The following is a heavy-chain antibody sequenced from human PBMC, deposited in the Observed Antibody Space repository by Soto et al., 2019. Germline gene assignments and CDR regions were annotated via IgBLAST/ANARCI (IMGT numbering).Heavy chain of an antibody. V-gene: IGHV3-48*02. CDR3: ARSVEGYFDY. Sequence: EVQRVESGGALVQPGGSLRLSCVASGFKFSIYSMNWIRQAPGKGLEWSAYITSDTKTIKYADSVKGRFTISRDNAKNSVYLQMNSLSDEDTAVYYCARSVEGYFDYWGQGAVVTVSS. CDR2: ITSDTKTI. D-gene: IGHD6-19*01. J-gene: IGHJ4*02. CDR1: GFKFSIYS.